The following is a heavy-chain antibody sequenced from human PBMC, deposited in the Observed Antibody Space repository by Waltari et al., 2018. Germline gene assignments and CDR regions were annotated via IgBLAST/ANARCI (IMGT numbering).Heavy chain of an antibody. Sequence: EVQLVESGGGLVQPGGSLRLSCAASGFAFNTYWIPGVRQAPGKGLVGVSRIKSDGRSTNYADSVKGRFTISRDNAKNTVYLQMNSLRADDTAVYYCSRVLYNSYFDHWGQGTLVTVSS. D-gene: IGHD1-1*01. CDR3: SRVLYNSYFDH. CDR1: GFAFNTYW. J-gene: IGHJ4*02. V-gene: IGHV3-74*01. CDR2: IKSDGRST.